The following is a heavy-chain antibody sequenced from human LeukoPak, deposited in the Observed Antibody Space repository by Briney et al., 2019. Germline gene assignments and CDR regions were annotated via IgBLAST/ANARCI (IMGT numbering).Heavy chain of an antibody. V-gene: IGHV3-64*01. CDR3: ARDFSGTYQA. CDR2: ISSNGGST. D-gene: IGHD1-26*01. Sequence: PGGSLRLSCAASGFTFSSYAMRWVRQAPGKGLEYVSAISSNGGSTYYANSVKGRFTISRDNSKNTLYLQMGSLRAEDMAVYYCARDFSGTYQAWGQGTLVTVSS. CDR1: GFTFSSYA. J-gene: IGHJ5*02.